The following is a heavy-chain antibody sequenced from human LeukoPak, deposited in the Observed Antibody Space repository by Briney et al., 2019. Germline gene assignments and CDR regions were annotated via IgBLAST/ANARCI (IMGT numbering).Heavy chain of an antibody. V-gene: IGHV4-34*01. CDR2: INHSGST. CDR3: AREPKIISRSYYSNWFDP. Sequence: PPETLSLTCAVYGGSFSGYYWSWIRQPPGKGLEWIGEINHSGSTNYNPSLKSRVTISVDTSKNQFSLKLSSVTAADTAVYYCAREPKIISRSYYSNWFDPWGQGTLVTVSS. CDR1: GGSFSGYY. D-gene: IGHD3-10*01. J-gene: IGHJ5*02.